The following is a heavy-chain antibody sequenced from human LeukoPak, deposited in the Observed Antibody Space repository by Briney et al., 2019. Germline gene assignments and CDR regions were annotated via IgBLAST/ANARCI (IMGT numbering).Heavy chain of an antibody. D-gene: IGHD4-11*01. Sequence: ASVKVSCKASGYTFTGYYMHWVRQAPGQGLEWMGWINTNSGGTNYAQKFQGRVTMTRDTSISTAYMELSRLRSDDTAVYYCARVTVTTGGQYYYYYYMVVWGKGATVTVSS. CDR2: INTNSGGT. CDR3: ARVTVTTGGQYYYYYYMVV. CDR1: GYTFTGYY. J-gene: IGHJ6*03. V-gene: IGHV1-2*02.